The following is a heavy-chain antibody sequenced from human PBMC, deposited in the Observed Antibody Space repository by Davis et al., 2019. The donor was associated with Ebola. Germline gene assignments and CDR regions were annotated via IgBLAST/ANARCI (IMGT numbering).Heavy chain of an antibody. D-gene: IGHD3-16*01. CDR3: ARGGLNYYYYMDV. V-gene: IGHV4-59*01. CDR2: IYYSGST. Sequence: PSETLSLTCTVSGGSISSYYWSWIRQPPGKGLEWIGYIYYSGSTNYNPSLKSRVTISVDTSKNQFSLKLSSVTAADTAVYYCARGGLNYYYYMDVWGKGTTVTVSS. CDR1: GGSISSYY. J-gene: IGHJ6*03.